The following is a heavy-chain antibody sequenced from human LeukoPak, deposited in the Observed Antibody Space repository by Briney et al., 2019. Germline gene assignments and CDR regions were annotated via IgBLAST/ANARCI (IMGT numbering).Heavy chain of an antibody. CDR2: IYYSGST. CDR1: GGSISSSSYY. CDR3: ARHVGTPYYYYYMDV. D-gene: IGHD1-1*01. V-gene: IGHV4-39*01. J-gene: IGHJ6*03. Sequence: SETLSLTCTVSGGSISSSSYYWSWIRQPPGKGLEWIGSIYYSGSTYYNPSLKSRVTISVDTSKNQFSLKLSSVTAADTAVYYCARHVGTPYYYYYMDVWGKGTTVTVSS.